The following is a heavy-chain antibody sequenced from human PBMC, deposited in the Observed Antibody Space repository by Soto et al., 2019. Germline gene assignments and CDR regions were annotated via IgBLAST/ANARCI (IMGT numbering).Heavy chain of an antibody. D-gene: IGHD6-6*01. CDR3: LRAADRRDSWWFDL. Sequence: PGGSLRLSCVASGFSFSDHYMIWIRQAPGKGLEWVAYISVSSDYINYADSVKGRFTMYRDNGKNSVYLHMNSLRAEDTAVYFCLRAADRRDSWWFDLWGQGTQVTVSS. CDR1: GFSFSDHY. CDR2: ISVSSDYI. J-gene: IGHJ5*02. V-gene: IGHV3-11*06.